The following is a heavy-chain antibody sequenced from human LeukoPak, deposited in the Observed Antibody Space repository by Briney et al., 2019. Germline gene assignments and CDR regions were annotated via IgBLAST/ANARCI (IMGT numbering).Heavy chain of an antibody. CDR1: GYSISSGYY. Sequence: KSSETLSLTCTVSGYSISSGYYWGWIRQPPGKGLEWIVSIYHSGSTYYNPSLKSRVTISVDTSKNQFSLKLSSVTAADTAVYYCARERRGRDGYNYYFDYWGQGTLVTVSS. CDR3: ARERRGRDGYNYYFDY. D-gene: IGHD5-24*01. J-gene: IGHJ4*02. CDR2: IYHSGST. V-gene: IGHV4-38-2*02.